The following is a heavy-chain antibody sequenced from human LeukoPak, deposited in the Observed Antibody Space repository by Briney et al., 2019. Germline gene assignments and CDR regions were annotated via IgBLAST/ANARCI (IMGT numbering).Heavy chain of an antibody. CDR3: AKEGGSSIWSGSHFDY. D-gene: IGHD3-3*01. J-gene: IGHJ4*02. Sequence: GGSLRLSCAASGFTFSNYAVTWVRQTPGKGLEWVSTISGSDGTTYYADSVKGRFTISRDDSKNTLYLHMNNLRAEDTAVYYCAKEGGSSIWSGSHFDYWGQGTLVTVSS. V-gene: IGHV3-23*01. CDR2: ISGSDGTT. CDR1: GFTFSNYA.